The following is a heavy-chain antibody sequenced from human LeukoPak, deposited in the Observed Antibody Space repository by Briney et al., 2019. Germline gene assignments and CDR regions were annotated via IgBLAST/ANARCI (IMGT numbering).Heavy chain of an antibody. D-gene: IGHD6-13*01. V-gene: IGHV1-2*02. J-gene: IGHJ4*02. CDR2: INPNSGGT. CDR3: ARGGSSLNYFDY. CDR1: GYTFTGYY. Sequence: ASVKVSRKASGYTFTGYYMHWVRQAPGQGLEGMGWINPNSGGTNYAQKFQGRVTMTRDTSNSTAYMELSRLRADDTAVYYCARGGSSLNYFDYWGQGTLVTVSS.